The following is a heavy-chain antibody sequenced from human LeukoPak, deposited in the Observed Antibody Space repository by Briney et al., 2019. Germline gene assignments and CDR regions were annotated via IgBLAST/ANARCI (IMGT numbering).Heavy chain of an antibody. V-gene: IGHV3-30*02. CDR3: AKDSRRDGKIDY. J-gene: IGHJ4*02. D-gene: IGHD5-24*01. CDR2: ILYDGSNK. Sequence: VAFILYDGSNKYYADSVKGRFTISRDKYKNTLYLQMNSLRAEDTAVYYCAKDSRRDGKIDYWGQGTLVTVSS.